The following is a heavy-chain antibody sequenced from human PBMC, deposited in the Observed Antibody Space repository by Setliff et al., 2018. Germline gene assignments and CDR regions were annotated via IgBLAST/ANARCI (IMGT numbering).Heavy chain of an antibody. CDR1: GFTFSSYW. CDR2: INNDGISG. Sequence: GGSLRLSCAASGFTFSSYWMHWVSQVPGKGLVWVSRINNDGISGDYADSVKGRFTISRDNAKNTVYLQMNSLRAEDTAVYYCARVGEYRFLEWFMNYYYNYMDAWGKGTTVTVSS. V-gene: IGHV3-74*01. D-gene: IGHD3-3*01. J-gene: IGHJ6*03. CDR3: ARVGEYRFLEWFMNYYYNYMDA.